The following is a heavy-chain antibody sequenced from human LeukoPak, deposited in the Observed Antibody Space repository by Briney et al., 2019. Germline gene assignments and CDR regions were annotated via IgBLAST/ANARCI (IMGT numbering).Heavy chain of an antibody. D-gene: IGHD6-13*01. CDR1: GGTFSSYA. CDR2: IIPMFGTA. J-gene: IGHJ4*02. V-gene: IGHV1-69*05. CDR3: ARGGPGIAAAGTTY. Sequence: GSSVKVSCKASGGTFSSYAISWVRQAPGQGLEWMGGIIPMFGTANYAQKFQGRVTITTDESTSTAYMELSSLRSEDTAVYYCARGGPGIAAAGTTYWGQGTLVTVSS.